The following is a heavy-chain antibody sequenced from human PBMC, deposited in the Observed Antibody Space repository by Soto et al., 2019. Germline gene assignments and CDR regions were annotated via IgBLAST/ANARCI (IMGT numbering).Heavy chain of an antibody. CDR1: GGSISSGGYY. Sequence: SETLSLTCTVSGGSISSGGYYWSWIRQHPGKGLEWIGYIYYSGSTYYNPSLKSRVTISVDTSKNQFSLKLSSVTAADTAVYYCARDRAAGDFDYWGQGTLVTVSS. CDR3: ARDRAAGDFDY. D-gene: IGHD6-13*01. CDR2: IYYSGST. J-gene: IGHJ4*02. V-gene: IGHV4-31*03.